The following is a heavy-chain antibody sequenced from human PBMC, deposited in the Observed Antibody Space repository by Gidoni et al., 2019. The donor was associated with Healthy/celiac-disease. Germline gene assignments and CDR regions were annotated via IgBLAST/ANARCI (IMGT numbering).Heavy chain of an antibody. D-gene: IGHD2-15*01. CDR1: GFTFSSYG. Sequence: QVQLVESGGGVVQPGRSLRLSCAASGFTFSSYGMHWVRQAPGKGLEWVAVIGYDGSNKYYADSVKGRFTISRDNSKNTLYLQMNSLRAEDTAVYYCARDKRDCSGGSCYLDYYGMDVWGQGTTVTVSS. CDR2: IGYDGSNK. J-gene: IGHJ6*02. CDR3: ARDKRDCSGGSCYLDYYGMDV. V-gene: IGHV3-33*01.